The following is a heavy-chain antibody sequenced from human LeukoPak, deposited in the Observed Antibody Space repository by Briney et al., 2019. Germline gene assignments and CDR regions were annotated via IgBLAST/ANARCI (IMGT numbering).Heavy chain of an antibody. CDR2: IYYSGST. J-gene: IGHJ4*02. Sequence: SETLSLTCTVSGGSISSSSYYWGWIRQPPGKGLEWIGSIYYSGSTYYNPSLKSRVTISVDTSKNQFSLKLSSVTAADTSVYYCARYNYGWYFDYWGQGTLVTVSS. CDR1: GGSISSSSYY. V-gene: IGHV4-39*07. CDR3: ARYNYGWYFDY. D-gene: IGHD5-18*01.